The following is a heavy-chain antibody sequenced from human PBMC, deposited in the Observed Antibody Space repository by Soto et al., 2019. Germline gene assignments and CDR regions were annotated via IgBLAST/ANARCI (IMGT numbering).Heavy chain of an antibody. Sequence: EVQLLESGGDLIQPGGSLRLSCAASGFTFSSYSMNWVRQAPGKGLEWVSSISSSSSYIYYADSVKGRFTISRDNAKNSLYLQMNSLRAEDTAVYYCARDGSGDYVWGSYRYSDYWGQGTLVTVAS. CDR1: GFTFSSYS. CDR2: ISSSSSYI. J-gene: IGHJ4*02. V-gene: IGHV3-21*01. D-gene: IGHD3-16*02. CDR3: ARDGSGDYVWGSYRYSDY.